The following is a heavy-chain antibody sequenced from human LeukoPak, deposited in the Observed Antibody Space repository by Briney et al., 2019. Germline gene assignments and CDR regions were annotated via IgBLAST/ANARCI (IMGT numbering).Heavy chain of an antibody. D-gene: IGHD3-22*01. CDR1: GFTFSSYG. V-gene: IGHV3-33*01. J-gene: IGHJ4*02. CDR3: ATGSVYYDSSGYTFDY. CDR2: IWYDGSNK. Sequence: PGGSLRLSCAASGFTFSSYGMHWVRQAPGKGLEWVAVIWYDGSNKYYADSVKGRFTISRDNSKNTLYLQMNSLRAEDTAVYYCATGSVYYDSSGYTFDYWGQGTLVTVSS.